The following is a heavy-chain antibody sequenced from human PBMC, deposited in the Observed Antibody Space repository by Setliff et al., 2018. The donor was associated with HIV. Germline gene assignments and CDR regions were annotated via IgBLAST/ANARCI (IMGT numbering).Heavy chain of an antibody. CDR2: IYYSGST. Sequence: PSETLSLTCAVSGYSISSGYYWSWLRQPPGKGLEWIGSIYYSGSTYYNPSLKSRVTISVDTSKNQFSLKLSSVTAADAAVYYCASRVYYYDSSGYLREEGFDPWGQGTLVTVSS. J-gene: IGHJ5*02. CDR3: ASRVYYYDSSGYLREEGFDP. D-gene: IGHD3-22*01. CDR1: GYSISSGYY. V-gene: IGHV4-38-2*01.